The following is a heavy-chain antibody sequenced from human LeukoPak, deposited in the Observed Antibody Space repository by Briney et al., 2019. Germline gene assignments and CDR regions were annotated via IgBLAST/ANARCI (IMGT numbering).Heavy chain of an antibody. CDR1: GFTFGKYG. CDR3: ARDRGYCSSTSCFLYYGMDV. Sequence: GGSLRLSCAASGFTFGKYGMHWVRQAPGKGLEWVAVIWFDGTRKYYGDSVRGRFTISRDNSKNTLFLQMNSLRVEDTAVYFCARDRGYCSSTSCFLYYGMDVWGQGTTVTVSS. J-gene: IGHJ6*02. V-gene: IGHV3-33*01. D-gene: IGHD2-2*01. CDR2: IWFDGTRK.